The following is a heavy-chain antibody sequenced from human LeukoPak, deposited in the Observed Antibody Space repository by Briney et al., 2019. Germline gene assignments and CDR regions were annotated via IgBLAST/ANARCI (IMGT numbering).Heavy chain of an antibody. Sequence: SETLSLTCTVSGGSISSGSYYWSWIRQPAGKGLEWIGRIYTSGSTNYNPSLKSRVTISVDTSKNRFSLKLNSVTAADTAVYYCARDGSSPRVKCFQHWGQGTLVTVSS. D-gene: IGHD6-6*01. CDR1: GGSISSGSYY. CDR3: ARDGSSPRVKCFQH. V-gene: IGHV4-61*02. J-gene: IGHJ1*01. CDR2: IYTSGST.